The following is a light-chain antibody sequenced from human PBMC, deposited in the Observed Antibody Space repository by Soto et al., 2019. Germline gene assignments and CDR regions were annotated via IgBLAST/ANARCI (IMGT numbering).Light chain of an antibody. CDR1: QTISNS. CDR2: SSS. Sequence: DIQMTQSPSSLSASVGDTVTITCRASQTISNSLHWYQQRPGKAPNLLIYSSSSLQSGAPPRFSGSGSGTEFTLTINSLQPEDFATYYCQQTDSIPITFGQGTRLEIK. CDR3: QQTDSIPIT. J-gene: IGKJ5*01. V-gene: IGKV1-39*01.